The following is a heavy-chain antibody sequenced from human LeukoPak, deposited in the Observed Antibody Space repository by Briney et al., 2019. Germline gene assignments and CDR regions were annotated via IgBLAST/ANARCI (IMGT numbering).Heavy chain of an antibody. D-gene: IGHD1-1*01. V-gene: IGHV4-34*01. CDR2: INHSGST. J-gene: IGHJ5*02. CDR1: GGSFSGYY. Sequence: SETLSLTCAVYGGSFSGYYWGWIRQPPGKGLEWIGEINHSGSTNYNPSLKSRVTISVDTSKNQFSLKLSSVTAADTAVYYCARGFRGRLDPWGQGTLVTVSS. CDR3: ARGFRGRLDP.